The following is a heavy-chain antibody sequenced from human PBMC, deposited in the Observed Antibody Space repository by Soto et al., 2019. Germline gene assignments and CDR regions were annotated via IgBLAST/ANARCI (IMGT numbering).Heavy chain of an antibody. D-gene: IGHD3-10*01. Sequence: GASVKVSCKASGYTFTSYGISWVRQAPGQGLEWMGWISTYNGNTNYAQKLQGRVTMTTDTSTSTAYMELRSLRSDDTAVYYCARDRPVYGSGSYSPLSNWFDPWGQGTLVTVSS. CDR2: ISTYNGNT. CDR1: GYTFTSYG. CDR3: ARDRPVYGSGSYSPLSNWFDP. V-gene: IGHV1-18*01. J-gene: IGHJ5*02.